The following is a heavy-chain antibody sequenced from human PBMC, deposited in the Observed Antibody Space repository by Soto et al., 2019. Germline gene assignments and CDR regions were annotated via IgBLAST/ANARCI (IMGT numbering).Heavy chain of an antibody. CDR1: GFTFSSYG. Sequence: GGSLRLSCAASGFTFSSYGMHWVRQAPGKGLEWVAVISYDGSNKYYADSVKGRFTISRDNSKNTLYLQMNSLRAEDTAVYYCAIAARHPRFDYWGQGTLVTVSS. D-gene: IGHD6-6*01. CDR2: ISYDGSNK. CDR3: AIAARHPRFDY. V-gene: IGHV3-30*03. J-gene: IGHJ4*02.